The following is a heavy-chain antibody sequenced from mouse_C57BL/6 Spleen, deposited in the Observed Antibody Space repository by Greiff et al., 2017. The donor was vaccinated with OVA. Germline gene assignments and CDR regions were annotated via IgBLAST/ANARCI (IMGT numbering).Heavy chain of an antibody. D-gene: IGHD2-5*01. V-gene: IGHV5-16*01. J-gene: IGHJ4*01. CDR1: GFTFSDYY. Sequence: EVMLVESEGGLVQPGSSMKLSCTASGFTFSDYYMAWVRQVPEKGLEWVANINYDGSSTYYLDSLKSRFIISRDNAKNILYLQMSSLKSEDTATYYCARTVSNYDAMDYWGQGTSVTVSS. CDR2: INYDGSST. CDR3: ARTVSNYDAMDY.